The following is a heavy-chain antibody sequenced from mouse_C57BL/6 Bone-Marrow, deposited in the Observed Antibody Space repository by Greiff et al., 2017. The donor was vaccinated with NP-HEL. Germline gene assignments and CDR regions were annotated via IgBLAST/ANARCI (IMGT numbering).Heavy chain of an antibody. CDR2: INPNYGTT. CDR1: GYSFTDYN. V-gene: IGHV1-39*01. D-gene: IGHD4-1*01. Sequence: EVQLVESGPELVKPGASVKISCKASGYSFTDYNMNWVKQSNGKSLEWIGVINPNYGTTSYNQKFKGKATLTVDQSSSTAYMQLNSLTSEDSAVYYGARTPMGRRAWFAYWGQGTLVTVSA. CDR3: ARTPMGRRAWFAY. J-gene: IGHJ3*01.